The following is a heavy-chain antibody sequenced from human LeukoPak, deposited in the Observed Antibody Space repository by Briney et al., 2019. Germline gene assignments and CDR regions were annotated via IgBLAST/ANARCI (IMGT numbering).Heavy chain of an antibody. D-gene: IGHD6-13*01. Sequence: PGGSLRLSCAGSGFTFSHYIINWVRQTPGGGLEWLSSISFIEGLIYYADSVKGRFTISRDNAKNSLYLQMNSLRAEDTAVYYCARDLGYSSSWYSRPLHPWGQGTLVTVSS. CDR3: ARDLGYSSSWYSRPLHP. J-gene: IGHJ5*02. CDR2: ISFIEGLI. V-gene: IGHV3-21*01. CDR1: GFTFSHYI.